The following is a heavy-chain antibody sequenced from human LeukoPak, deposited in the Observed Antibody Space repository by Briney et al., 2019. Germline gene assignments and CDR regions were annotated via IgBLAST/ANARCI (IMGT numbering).Heavy chain of an antibody. CDR3: AKDSFYYYDSSGSYNWFDP. Sequence: PGGSLSLSCAASGFTFSSYAMSWVRQAPGKGLEWVSAISCSGGSTYYADSVKGRFTISRDNSKNTLYLQMNSLRAEDTAVYYCAKDSFYYYDSSGSYNWFDPWGQGTLVTVSS. J-gene: IGHJ5*02. CDR2: ISCSGGST. V-gene: IGHV3-23*01. D-gene: IGHD3-22*01. CDR1: GFTFSSYA.